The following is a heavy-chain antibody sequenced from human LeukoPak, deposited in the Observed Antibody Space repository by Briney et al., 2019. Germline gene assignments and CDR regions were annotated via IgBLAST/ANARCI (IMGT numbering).Heavy chain of an antibody. J-gene: IGHJ4*02. Sequence: SVKVSCKASGGTFSSYAISWVRQAPGQGLEWMGGIIPIFGTANYAQKFQGRVTTTADESTSTAYMELSSLRSEDTAVYYCARDPLDYQAEQYFDYWGQGTLVTVS. CDR2: IIPIFGTA. V-gene: IGHV1-69*13. CDR1: GGTFSSYA. D-gene: IGHD4-11*01. CDR3: ARDPLDYQAEQYFDY.